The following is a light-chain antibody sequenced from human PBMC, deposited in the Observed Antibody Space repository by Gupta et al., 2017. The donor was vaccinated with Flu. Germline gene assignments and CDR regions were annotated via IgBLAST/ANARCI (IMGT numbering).Light chain of an antibody. CDR3: QQGYNTSRT. J-gene: IGKJ2*01. CDR2: AAS. CDR1: QSINLY. V-gene: IGKV1-39*01. Sequence: DIQLTQSPSSLSASVGDRITITCRASQSINLYLSWYQQRPGTAPKLLIYAASSLQSGVPSRFSGTGSGTDFTLTISSLQPEDFATYYCQQGYNTSRTFGQGTKLEIK.